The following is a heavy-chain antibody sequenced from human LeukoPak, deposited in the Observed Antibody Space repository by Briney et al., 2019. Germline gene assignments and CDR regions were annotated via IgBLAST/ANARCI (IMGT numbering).Heavy chain of an antibody. Sequence: GGSLRLSCAVSRFAFSNYGMSWVRQAPGKGLEWVSYISSSGSTIYYADSVKGRFTISRDNAKNSLYLQMNSLRAEDTAVYYCARDALARGYSYGLYYFDYWGQGTLVTVSS. J-gene: IGHJ4*02. CDR2: ISSSGSTI. CDR1: RFAFSNYG. CDR3: ARDALARGYSYGLYYFDY. V-gene: IGHV3-11*01. D-gene: IGHD5-18*01.